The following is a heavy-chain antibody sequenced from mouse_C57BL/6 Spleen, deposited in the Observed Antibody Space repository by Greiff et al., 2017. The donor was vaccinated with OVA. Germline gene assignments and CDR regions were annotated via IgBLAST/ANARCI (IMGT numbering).Heavy chain of an antibody. J-gene: IGHJ1*03. Sequence: VQLQQPGAELVRPGSSVKLSCKASGYTFTSYWMHWVKQRPIQGLEWIGNIDPSDSETHYNQKFKDKATLTVDKSSSTSYMQLSSLTSEDSAVYYCARRYYDYDVGYCDVWGTGTTVTVSS. V-gene: IGHV1-52*01. CDR3: ARRYYDYDVGYCDV. D-gene: IGHD2-4*01. CDR2: IDPSDSET. CDR1: GYTFTSYW.